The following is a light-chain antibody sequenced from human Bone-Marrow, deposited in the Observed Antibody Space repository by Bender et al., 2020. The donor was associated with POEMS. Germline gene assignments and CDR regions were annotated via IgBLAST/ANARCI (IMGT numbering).Light chain of an antibody. CDR3: AAWDASLCGGV. J-gene: IGLJ3*02. Sequence: QSLLTHPPSASGTPGQRVTIPCSGSNSNIGTNAVNWYQQFPGTAPKLLIYSDNHRPPGVPDRFYAFKSGTSASLAISGLQSEDKADCYYAAWDASLCGGVFGGGTKLAVL. V-gene: IGLV1-44*01. CDR2: SDN. CDR1: NSNIGTNA.